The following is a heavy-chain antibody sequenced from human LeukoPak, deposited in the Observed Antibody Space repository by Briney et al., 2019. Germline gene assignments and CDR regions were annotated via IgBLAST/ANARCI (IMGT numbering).Heavy chain of an antibody. CDR3: AKDGGIVVVLPSEGNY. J-gene: IGHJ4*02. Sequence: GGSLRLSCAASGFTFSSYAMSWVRQAPGKGLEWVSAISGSGGSTYYADSVKGRFTISRDNSKNTLYLQMNSLRAEDTAVYYCAKDGGIVVVLPSEGNYWGQGTLVTVSS. D-gene: IGHD3-22*01. CDR1: GFTFSSYA. CDR2: ISGSGGST. V-gene: IGHV3-23*01.